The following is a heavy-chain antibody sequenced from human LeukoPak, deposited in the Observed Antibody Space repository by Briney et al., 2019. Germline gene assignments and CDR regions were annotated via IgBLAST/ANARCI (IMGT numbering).Heavy chain of an antibody. CDR3: ARDGYNRNDY. J-gene: IGHJ4*02. Sequence: GGSLRLSCAASGFTFSSYAMHWVRQAPGKGLEYVSAISSNGGSIYYANSVKGRFTISRDNSKNTLYLQMGSLRAEDMAVYYCARDGYNRNDYWGQGTLVTVSS. V-gene: IGHV3-64*01. CDR2: ISSNGGSI. D-gene: IGHD5-24*01. CDR1: GFTFSSYA.